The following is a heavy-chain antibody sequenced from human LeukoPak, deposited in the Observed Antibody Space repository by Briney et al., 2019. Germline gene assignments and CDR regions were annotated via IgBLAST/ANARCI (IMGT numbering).Heavy chain of an antibody. CDR3: ASAGLTYGSGSYFVY. CDR2: IYYNGDT. Sequence: SETLSLTCSVSGGSISSSRSYWGWIRQSPGKGLEWIGSIYYNGDTYYNPSLKSRVTISVDTSKNHFSLNLDSVTAEDTALYYCASAGLTYGSGSYFVYWGQGTLVTVSS. J-gene: IGHJ4*02. CDR1: GGSISSSRSY. D-gene: IGHD3-10*01. V-gene: IGHV4-39*07.